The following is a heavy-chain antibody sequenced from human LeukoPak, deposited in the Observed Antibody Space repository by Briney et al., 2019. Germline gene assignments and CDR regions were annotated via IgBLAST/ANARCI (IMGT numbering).Heavy chain of an antibody. Sequence: PSQTLSLTCTVSGGSISSGSYYWSWIRQPAGKGLEWIGRIYTSGSTNYNPSLKSRVTMSVDTSKNQFSLKLSSVTAADTAVYYCARDRVELSYYYYYYMDVWGKGTTVTVSS. CDR1: GGSISSGSYY. CDR2: IYTSGST. CDR3: ARDRVELSYYYYYYMDV. V-gene: IGHV4-61*02. J-gene: IGHJ6*03. D-gene: IGHD1-7*01.